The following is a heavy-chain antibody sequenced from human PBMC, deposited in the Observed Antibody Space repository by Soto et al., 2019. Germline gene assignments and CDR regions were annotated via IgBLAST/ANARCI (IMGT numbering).Heavy chain of an antibody. J-gene: IGHJ6*03. V-gene: IGHV1-18*01. CDR1: GYTFTSYG. Sequence: ASVKVSCKASGYTFTSYGISWVRQAPGQGLEWMGWISAYNGNTNYAQKLQGRVTMTTDTSTSTAYMELRSLRSDDTAVYYCARVEKYYDILTGYDYYMDVWGKGTTVTVSS. CDR2: ISAYNGNT. CDR3: ARVEKYYDILTGYDYYMDV. D-gene: IGHD3-9*01.